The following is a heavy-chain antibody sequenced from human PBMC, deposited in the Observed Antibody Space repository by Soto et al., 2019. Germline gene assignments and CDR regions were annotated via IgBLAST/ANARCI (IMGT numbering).Heavy chain of an antibody. Sequence: GGSLRLSCAASGFTFSDYYMSWIRQAPGKGLEWVSYISSSSSYTNYADSVKGRFTISRDNAKNSLYLQMNSLRAEDTAVYYCARDSGYSYGYYYYYGMDVWGQGTTVTVSS. CDR1: GFTFSDYY. V-gene: IGHV3-11*06. J-gene: IGHJ6*02. D-gene: IGHD5-18*01. CDR2: ISSSSSYT. CDR3: ARDSGYSYGYYYYYGMDV.